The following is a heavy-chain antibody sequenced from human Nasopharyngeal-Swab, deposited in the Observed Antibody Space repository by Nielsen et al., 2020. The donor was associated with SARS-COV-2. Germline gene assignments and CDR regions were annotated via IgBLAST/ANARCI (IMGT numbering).Heavy chain of an antibody. CDR3: ARVVTWGYSYGYGGTHVAHGIYFDY. J-gene: IGHJ4*02. V-gene: IGHV4-34*01. CDR2: INHGGST. Sequence: WIRQPPGKGLEWIGEINHGGSTNYNPSLKSRVTISVDTSKNQFSLKLSSVTAADTAVYYCARVVTWGYSYGYGGTHVAHGIYFDYWGQGTLVTASS. D-gene: IGHD5-18*01.